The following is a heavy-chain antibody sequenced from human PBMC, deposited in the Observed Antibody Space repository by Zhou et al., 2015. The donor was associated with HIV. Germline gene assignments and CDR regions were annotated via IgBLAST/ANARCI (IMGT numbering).Heavy chain of an antibody. CDR1: GGTFSNYA. CDR3: ARDFQSAFDI. J-gene: IGHJ3*02. V-gene: IGHV1-18*01. CDR2: ISATNGIT. Sequence: QVLLVQSGAEVKKPGSSVKVSCEASGGTFSNYAVSWVRQAPGQGLEWMGWISATNGITNYPQRLQDRVTMTTDTSTSTTYMELRSLRSDDTAVYYCARDFQSAFDIWGQGTTVIVSS.